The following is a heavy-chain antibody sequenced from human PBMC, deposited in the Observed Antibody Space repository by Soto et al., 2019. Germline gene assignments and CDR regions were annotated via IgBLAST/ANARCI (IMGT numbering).Heavy chain of an antibody. CDR3: ARGMTTVTTLDY. J-gene: IGHJ4*02. D-gene: IGHD4-17*01. CDR2: IYHSGST. CDR1: GGSLSSGGYY. Sequence: SETLSLTCTVSGGSLSSGGYYWSWIRQHPGKGLEWIGYIYHSGSTNYNPSLKSRVTISVDTSKNQFSLKLSSVTAAETAVYYCARGMTTVTTLDYWGQGTLVTVSS. V-gene: IGHV4-61*08.